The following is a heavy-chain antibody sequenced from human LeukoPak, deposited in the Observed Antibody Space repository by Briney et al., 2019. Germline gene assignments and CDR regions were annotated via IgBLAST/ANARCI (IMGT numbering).Heavy chain of an antibody. D-gene: IGHD2-21*01. V-gene: IGHV1-24*01. J-gene: IGHJ4*02. CDR2: FEPEEGET. CDR1: GYTLTELS. CDR3: ATVRPTDDPYYFDY. Sequence: ASVKVSCKVSGYTLTELSMHWVRQAPGKGLEWMGGFEPEEGETIYAQKFQGRVTMTEDTSSDTAYMELSSLRSEDTAVYYCATVRPTDDPYYFDYWGQGTLVIVSS.